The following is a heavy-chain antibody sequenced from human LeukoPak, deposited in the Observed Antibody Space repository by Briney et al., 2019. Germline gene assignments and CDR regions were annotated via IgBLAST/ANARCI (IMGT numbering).Heavy chain of an antibody. Sequence: GRSLRLSCAASGFTFSDYTMHWVRQAPGRGLEWVSAITYNSGLIDYADSVRGRFTISRDNAKNSLYLQMNSLRAEDTALYYCAKGNWGLTFDYCGQGTLVTVSS. D-gene: IGHD7-27*01. CDR3: AKGNWGLTFDY. V-gene: IGHV3-9*01. J-gene: IGHJ4*02. CDR1: GFTFSDYT. CDR2: ITYNSGLI.